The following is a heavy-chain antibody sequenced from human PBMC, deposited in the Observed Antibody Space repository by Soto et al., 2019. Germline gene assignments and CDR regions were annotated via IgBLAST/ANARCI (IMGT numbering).Heavy chain of an antibody. D-gene: IGHD3-16*01. Sequence: QVQLQESGPGLVKPSETLSLTCSVSGGSVSSGNYYWTWIRQPPGKGLEWIGCIYYSGTTKYNPSLKSRVTIAIDTSKNQFSLKLTSVTAADTAVYYCAREFAGWGQGTLVTVSS. V-gene: IGHV4-61*01. CDR2: IYYSGTT. J-gene: IGHJ4*02. CDR3: AREFAG. CDR1: GGSVSSGNYY.